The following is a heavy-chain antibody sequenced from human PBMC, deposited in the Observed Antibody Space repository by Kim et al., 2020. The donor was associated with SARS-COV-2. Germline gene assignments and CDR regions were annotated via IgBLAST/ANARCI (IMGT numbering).Heavy chain of an antibody. V-gene: IGHV3-33*01. J-gene: IGHJ3*02. Sequence: DGNNKYDVDSGKGRFTISRDNSKNMLYLQMNSLRAEDTAVYYCAANFDIWGQGTMVTVSS. CDR2: DGNNK. CDR3: AANFDI.